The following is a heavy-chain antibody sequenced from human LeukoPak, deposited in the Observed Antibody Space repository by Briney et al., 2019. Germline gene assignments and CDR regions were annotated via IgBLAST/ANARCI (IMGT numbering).Heavy chain of an antibody. CDR2: INHSGST. J-gene: IGHJ4*02. Sequence: SETLSLTCAVYGGSFSGYNWSWIRQPPGKGLEWIGEINHSGSTNYNPSLKSRVTISVDTFKNQFSLKLSSVTAADTAVYYCARGRFAWIHLWSHYSDYWGQGTLVTVSS. CDR1: GGSFSGYN. V-gene: IGHV4-34*01. CDR3: ARGRFAWIHLWSHYSDY. D-gene: IGHD5-18*01.